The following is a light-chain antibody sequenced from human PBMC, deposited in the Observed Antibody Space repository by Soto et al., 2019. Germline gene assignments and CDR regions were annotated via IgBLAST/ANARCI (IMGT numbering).Light chain of an antibody. V-gene: IGLV2-14*01. CDR2: EVT. J-gene: IGLJ2*01. Sequence: QSVLTQPASVSGSPGQSITISCTGSSSDIGGHNYVSWYQQYPGKAPKLMIYEVTNRPSGVSDRFSGSKSGNTASLTISGLQAEDEADYYCNSYTSTSTLVFGGGNKLTVL. CDR3: NSYTSTSTLV. CDR1: SSDIGGHNY.